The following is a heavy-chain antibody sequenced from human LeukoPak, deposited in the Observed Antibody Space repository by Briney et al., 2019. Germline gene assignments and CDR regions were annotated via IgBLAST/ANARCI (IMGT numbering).Heavy chain of an antibody. J-gene: IGHJ4*02. D-gene: IGHD1-1*01. CDR3: ARGYMMGTFYFDS. CDR2: IYYSGST. Sequence: SETLSLTCTVSGGSISSSSYYWGWIRQPPGKGLEWIGSIYYSGSTYYNPSLKSRVTISVDTSKNQFSLKLNSVTAADTALYYCARGYMMGTFYFDSRGQGTLFTVYS. CDR1: GGSISSSSYY. V-gene: IGHV4-39*07.